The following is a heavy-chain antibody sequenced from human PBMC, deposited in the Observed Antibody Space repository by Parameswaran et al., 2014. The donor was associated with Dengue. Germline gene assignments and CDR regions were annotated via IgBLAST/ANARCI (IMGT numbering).Heavy chain of an antibody. J-gene: IGHJ4*02. CDR2: ISSSGSTI. CDR3: ARLTPPFDY. V-gene: IGHV3-48*03. Sequence: WIRQPPGKGLEWVSYISSSGSTIYYADSVKGRFTISRDNAKNSLYLQMNSLRAEDTAVYYCARLTPPFDYWGQGTLVTVSS. D-gene: IGHD2-15*01.